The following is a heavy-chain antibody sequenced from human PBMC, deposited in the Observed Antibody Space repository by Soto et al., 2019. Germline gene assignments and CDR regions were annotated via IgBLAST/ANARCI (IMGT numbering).Heavy chain of an antibody. CDR2: IVVGSGYT. CDR3: AALVTVGSSYIDF. Sequence: QMRLVQSGPEVKRPGTSVRVSCKASGFTFTSSTMQWVRQARGQRLEWIGWIVVGSGYTDYAQKFQERVTITRDMSTSTAYMELSSLRFEDTTMYYCAALVTVGSSYIDFWGQGTLVTVSS. V-gene: IGHV1-58*02. CDR1: GFTFTSST. J-gene: IGHJ4*02. D-gene: IGHD2-21*02.